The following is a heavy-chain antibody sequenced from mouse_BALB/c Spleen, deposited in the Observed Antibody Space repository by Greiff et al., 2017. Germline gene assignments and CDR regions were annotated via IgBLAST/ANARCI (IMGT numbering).Heavy chain of an antibody. J-gene: IGHJ2*01. V-gene: IGHV7-3*02. CDR1: GFTFTDYY. CDR3: ARDKAPGY. CDR2: IRNKANGYTT. Sequence: EVQGVESGGGLVQPGGSLRLSCATSGFTFTDYYMSWVRQPPGKALEWLGFIRNKANGYTTEYSASVKGRFTISRDNSQSILYLQMNPLRAEDSATYYCARDKAPGYWGQGTTLTVSS.